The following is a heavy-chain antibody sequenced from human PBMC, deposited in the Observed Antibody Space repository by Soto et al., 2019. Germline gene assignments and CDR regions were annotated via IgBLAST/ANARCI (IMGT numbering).Heavy chain of an antibody. V-gene: IGHV4-59*01. CDR1: GGSLSSYY. Sequence: PSETLSLTCTASGGSLSSYYWSWIRQPPGKGLEWIGYIYYSGSTNYNPSLKSRVTIPVDTSKNQFSLKLSSVTAADTAVYYCAREGWLTRGFDYGGQGTLVPVSS. D-gene: IGHD6-19*01. CDR2: IYYSGST. J-gene: IGHJ4*02. CDR3: AREGWLTRGFDY.